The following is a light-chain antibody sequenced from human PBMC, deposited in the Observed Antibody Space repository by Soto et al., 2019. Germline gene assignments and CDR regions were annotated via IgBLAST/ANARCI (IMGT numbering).Light chain of an antibody. Sequence: DIQMTQSPSSLSASVGDRVTITCRASQSISTYLNWYQQKPGRAPKLLIYAASSLRSGVPSRFSGRGSGTDFTLTITSLQPEDFATYYCQQSYSTPVTFGQGTKVDIK. J-gene: IGKJ1*01. CDR3: QQSYSTPVT. V-gene: IGKV1-39*01. CDR2: AAS. CDR1: QSISTY.